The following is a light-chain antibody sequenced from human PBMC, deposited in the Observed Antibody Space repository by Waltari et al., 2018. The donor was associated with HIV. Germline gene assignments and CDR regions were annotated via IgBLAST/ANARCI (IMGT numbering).Light chain of an antibody. Sequence: DIQMAQSPSNLSASVGDRVTITCRASQTINTWLAWYHQKPSGAPQLLIYKASTLENGVPSRFSGSGSGTEFIRLQPDDVGFYYCQQYSSFWTFGQGTKVEVK. CDR3: QQYSSFWT. V-gene: IGKV1-5*03. CDR2: KAS. CDR1: QTINTW. J-gene: IGKJ1*01.